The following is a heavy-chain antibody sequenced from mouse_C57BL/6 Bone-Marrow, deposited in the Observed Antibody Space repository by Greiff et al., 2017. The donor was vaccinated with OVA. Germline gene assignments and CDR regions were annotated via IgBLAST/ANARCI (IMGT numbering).Heavy chain of an antibody. CDR2: ISDGGNYT. J-gene: IGHJ2*01. V-gene: IGHV5-4*01. CDR1: GFTFSSYA. CDR3: ARDAPMGYFDY. Sequence: EVMLVESGGGLVKPGGSLKLSCAASGFTFSSYAMSWVRQTPDKRLAWVATISDGGNYTYYPDNVKGRFTIYRDNAKNNLYLKMSHLKSEDTAMYYCARDAPMGYFDYWGQGTTLTDSS.